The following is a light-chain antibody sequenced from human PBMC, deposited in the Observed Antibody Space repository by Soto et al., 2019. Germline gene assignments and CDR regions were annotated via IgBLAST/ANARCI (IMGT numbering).Light chain of an antibody. CDR1: QSVSSN. Sequence: EIVMTQSPATLSVSPVERATLSCRASQSVSSNLAWYQQKPGQAPRLLIYGASTRATGIPARFSGSGSGTDFTLTISSLQSEDFAVYYCQQYSIWRTFGQGTKVDI. CDR2: GAS. J-gene: IGKJ1*01. V-gene: IGKV3-15*01. CDR3: QQYSIWRT.